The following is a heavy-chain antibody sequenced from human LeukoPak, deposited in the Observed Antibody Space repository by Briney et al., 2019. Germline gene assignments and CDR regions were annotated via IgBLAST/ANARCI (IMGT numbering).Heavy chain of an antibody. V-gene: IGHV3-73*01. J-gene: IGHJ5*02. CDR3: TRSRGQQLVNWFDP. CDR2: IRSKANSYAT. Sequence: GGSLSLSCAASGFTFSGSAMHWVRQASGKGLEWVGRIRSKANSYATAYAASVKGRFTISRDDSKNTAYLQMNSLKTEDTAVYYCTRSRGQQLVNWFDPWGQGTLVTVSS. CDR1: GFTFSGSA. D-gene: IGHD6-13*01.